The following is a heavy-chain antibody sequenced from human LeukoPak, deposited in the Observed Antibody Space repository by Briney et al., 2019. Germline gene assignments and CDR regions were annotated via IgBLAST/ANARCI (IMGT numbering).Heavy chain of an antibody. Sequence: GGSLRLSCAGSGFTFSNYAMSWVRQAPGKGLEWVSAFSGSGDSTYYADSVKGRFTISRDNSKNTLYLQMNSLRAEDTAVYYCAVETYFYGSGSYSYFDSWGQGTLVTVSS. D-gene: IGHD3-10*01. V-gene: IGHV3-23*01. CDR3: AVETYFYGSGSYSYFDS. J-gene: IGHJ4*02. CDR1: GFTFSNYA. CDR2: FSGSGDST.